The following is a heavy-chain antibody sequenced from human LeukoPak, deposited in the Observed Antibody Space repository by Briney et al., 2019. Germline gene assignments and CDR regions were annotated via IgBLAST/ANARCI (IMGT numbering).Heavy chain of an antibody. D-gene: IGHD2-15*01. CDR1: GFTFSSYA. CDR3: AKEGGAPSWRYYLDY. J-gene: IGHJ4*02. V-gene: IGHV3-23*01. CDR2: ISGGGGST. Sequence: GGSLRLSCAASGFTFSSYAMNWVRQAPGKGLEWVSAISGGGGSTYSADSVKGRFTISRDNSKNTLYLQMNSLRAEDTAVYYCAKEGGAPSWRYYLDYWGQGTLVTVSS.